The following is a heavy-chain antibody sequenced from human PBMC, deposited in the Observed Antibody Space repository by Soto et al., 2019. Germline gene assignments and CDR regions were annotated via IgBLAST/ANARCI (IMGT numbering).Heavy chain of an antibody. CDR2: IIPIFGTA. CDR3: ASALVPAADGEFGYGEHVDY. V-gene: IGHV1-69*12. CDR1: GGTFSSYA. D-gene: IGHD2-2*01. J-gene: IGHJ4*02. Sequence: QVQLVQSGAEVKKPGSSVKVSCKASGGTFSSYAISWVRQAPGQGLEWMGGIIPIFGTAHYAQKFQGRVTITADQTTSTAYMELSTLRSEHTAVYHCASALVPAADGEFGYGEHVDYWGQGTLVTVSS.